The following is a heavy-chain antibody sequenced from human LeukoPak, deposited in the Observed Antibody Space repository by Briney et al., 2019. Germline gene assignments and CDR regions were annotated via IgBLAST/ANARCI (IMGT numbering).Heavy chain of an antibody. J-gene: IGHJ5*02. Sequence: GGSLRLSCAASALTFGSYSMTWVRQAPWKGPEWVAVISYDGSNKFFADSVRGRFTISRDNARSTLFLQMNSLRGEDTAIYNCATYRQVKLPFEAWGQGTLVTVSS. CDR3: ATYRQVKLPFEA. CDR2: ISYDGSNK. V-gene: IGHV3-30*04. CDR1: ALTFGSYS. D-gene: IGHD5-18*01.